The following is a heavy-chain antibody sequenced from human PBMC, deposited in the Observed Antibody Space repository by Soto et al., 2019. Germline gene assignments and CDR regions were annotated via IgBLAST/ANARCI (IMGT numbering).Heavy chain of an antibody. Sequence: QVQLVQSGAEVKKPGASVKVSCKASGYTFTSYAMHWVRQAPGQRLEWMGWINAGNGNTKYSQKFQGRVTITRDTSASTAYMELSSLRSGDTAVYYCARSGCSSTSCYTWFDPWGQGTLVTVSS. V-gene: IGHV1-3*01. CDR3: ARSGCSSTSCYTWFDP. D-gene: IGHD2-2*02. CDR1: GYTFTSYA. CDR2: INAGNGNT. J-gene: IGHJ5*02.